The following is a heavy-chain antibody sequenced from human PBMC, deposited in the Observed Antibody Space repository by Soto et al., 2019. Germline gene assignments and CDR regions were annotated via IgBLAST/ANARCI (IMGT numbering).Heavy chain of an antibody. CDR3: ARHVGEYCSGGSCYSFGFDP. D-gene: IGHD2-15*01. Sequence: SEALSLTCTVSGGSISSYYWSWIRQPPGKGLEWIGYIYYSGSTNYNPSLKSRVTISVDTSKNQFSLKLSSVTAADTAVYYCARHVGEYCSGGSCYSFGFDPWGQGTLVTVS. CDR1: GGSISSYY. J-gene: IGHJ5*02. V-gene: IGHV4-59*08. CDR2: IYYSGST.